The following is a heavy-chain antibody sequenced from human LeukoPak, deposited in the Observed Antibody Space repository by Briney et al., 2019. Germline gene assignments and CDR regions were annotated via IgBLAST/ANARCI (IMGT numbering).Heavy chain of an antibody. CDR1: GYTFTGYY. D-gene: IGHD5-18*01. J-gene: IGHJ4*02. Sequence: ASVKVSCKASGYTFTGYYMHWVRQAPGQGLEWIGWINPNSGGTNYAQKFQGRVTMTRDTSISTAYMELTSLRSDDTAVYYCASHFTAMFTGFDYWGQGTLVTVSS. CDR2: INPNSGGT. V-gene: IGHV1-2*02. CDR3: ASHFTAMFTGFDY.